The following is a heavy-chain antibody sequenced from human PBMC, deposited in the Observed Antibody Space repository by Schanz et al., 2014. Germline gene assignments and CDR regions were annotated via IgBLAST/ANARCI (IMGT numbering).Heavy chain of an antibody. D-gene: IGHD4-4*01. CDR1: GKRYF. CDR2: IDPRGAST. J-gene: IGHJ6*02. Sequence: QLQLVQSGAEVKKPGASVKISCGTFGKRYFIHWVRQAPGQGLEWMGMIDPRGASTTYAQKFQGRLSLTGDMSTSTLYLELRSLTSEDTAVYYCASALTTWGGMDVWGQGTTVTVSS. CDR3: ASALTTWGGMDV. V-gene: IGHV1-46*02.